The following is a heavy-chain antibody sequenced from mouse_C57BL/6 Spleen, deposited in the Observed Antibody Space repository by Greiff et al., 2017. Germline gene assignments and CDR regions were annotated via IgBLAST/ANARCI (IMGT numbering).Heavy chain of an antibody. Sequence: VQLQQSGAELVKPGASVKISCKASGYAFSSYWMNWVKQRPGKGLEWIGQIYPGDGDTNYNGKFKGKAALTADKSSSPAYMQLSSLTSADSAVYFCARGDYYGDYCDVGGTGTTVTVSS. V-gene: IGHV1-80*01. CDR1: GYAFSSYW. D-gene: IGHD1-1*01. CDR2: IYPGDGDT. J-gene: IGHJ1*03. CDR3: ARGDYYGDYCDV.